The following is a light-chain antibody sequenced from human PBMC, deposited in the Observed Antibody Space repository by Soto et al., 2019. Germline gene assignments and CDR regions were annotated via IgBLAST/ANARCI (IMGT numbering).Light chain of an antibody. CDR3: QQRGIWPLT. J-gene: IGKJ4*01. CDR1: QSINTF. CDR2: DAS. V-gene: IGKV3-11*01. Sequence: EVLLTQSPATLSVSPGESVTLSCRASQSINTFLAWYQQKPGQAPRLLIYDASSRAAGVPARFSGRGSGTDFTLTINSLEPEYFAVYHCQQRGIWPLTFGGGTRVETK.